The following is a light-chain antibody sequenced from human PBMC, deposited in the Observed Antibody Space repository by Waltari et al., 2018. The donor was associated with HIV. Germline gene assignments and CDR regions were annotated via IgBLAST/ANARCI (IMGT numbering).Light chain of an antibody. CDR3: QQSYSSPLT. CDR1: RVVVTE. J-gene: IGKJ1*01. CDR2: DAS. Sequence: DIQVTQSPSSLSASVGDRVTVACRTSRVVVTELHWYQQKPGTAPKLLIHDASTLQTGAPSRFSGSGSGTDFTLTIDNLQPDDFATYFCQQSYSSPLTFGPGTKVEVK. V-gene: IGKV1-39*01.